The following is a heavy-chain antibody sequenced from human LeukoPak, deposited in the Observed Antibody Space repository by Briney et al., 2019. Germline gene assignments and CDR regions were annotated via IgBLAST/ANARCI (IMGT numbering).Heavy chain of an antibody. V-gene: IGHV4-38-2*01. D-gene: IGHD5-18*01. CDR1: GYSISSGYY. CDR2: IYHSGYT. Sequence: KPSETLSLTCAVSGYSISSGYYWGWIRQPPGKGLEWIGSIYHSGYTYYNPSLKSRVTISVDTSKNQFSPKLSSVTAADTAVYYCARQDTVSLVLDWFDPWGQGTLVTVSS. J-gene: IGHJ5*02. CDR3: ARQDTVSLVLDWFDP.